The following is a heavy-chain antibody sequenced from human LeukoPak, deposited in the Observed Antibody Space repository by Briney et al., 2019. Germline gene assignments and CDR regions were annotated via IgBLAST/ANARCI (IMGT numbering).Heavy chain of an antibody. V-gene: IGHV3-49*04. CDR2: IRSKAYGGTT. CDR3: TRDQSTAVTTGGNPKFDY. Sequence: GGSLRLSCAASGFTFSSYGMSWVRQAPGKGLEWVGFIRSKAYGGTTEYAASVKGRFTISRDDSKSIAYLQMNSLKTEDTAVYYCTRDQSTAVTTGGNPKFDYWGQGTLATVSS. J-gene: IGHJ4*02. CDR1: GFTFSSYG. D-gene: IGHD4-17*01.